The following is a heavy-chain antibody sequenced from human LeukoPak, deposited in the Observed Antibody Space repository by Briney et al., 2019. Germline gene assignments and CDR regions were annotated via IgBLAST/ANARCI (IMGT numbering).Heavy chain of an antibody. D-gene: IGHD3-3*01. J-gene: IGHJ6*02. V-gene: IGHV3-33*08. CDR1: GFTFSSYA. CDR2: IWYDGSNK. CDR3: ARDYDFWSGLPPPRFYGMDV. Sequence: GGSLRLSCAASGFTFSSYAMNWVRQAPGKGLEWVAVIWYDGSNKYYADSVKGRFTISRDNSKNTLYLQMNSLRAEDTAVYYCARDYDFWSGLPPPRFYGMDVWGQGTTVTVSS.